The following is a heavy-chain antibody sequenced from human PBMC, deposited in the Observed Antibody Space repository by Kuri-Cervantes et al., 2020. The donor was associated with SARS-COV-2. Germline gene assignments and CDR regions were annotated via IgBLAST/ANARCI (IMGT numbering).Heavy chain of an antibody. CDR1: GGSFSGYY. CDR2: IYTSGST. Sequence: GSLRLSCAVYGGSFSGYYWSWIRQPAGKGLEWIGRIYTSGSTNYNPSLKSRVTMSVDTSKNQFSLKLSSVTAADTAVYYCARVPRHICSSTSCYVLGRGNYYYMDVWGKGTTVTVSS. D-gene: IGHD2-2*01. J-gene: IGHJ6*03. CDR3: ARVPRHICSSTSCYVLGRGNYYYMDV. V-gene: IGHV4-59*10.